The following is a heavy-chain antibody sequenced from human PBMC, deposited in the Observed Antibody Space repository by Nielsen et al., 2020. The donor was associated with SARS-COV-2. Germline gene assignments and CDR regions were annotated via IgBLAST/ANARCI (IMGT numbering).Heavy chain of an antibody. CDR3: ARERSREYGIDV. Sequence: ASVKVSCKASGYPFTNYAMNWVWQAPGQRLEWMGWINVGNGNTKYSQKFQGRVTFTRDTSASTAYMELRSLRFEDTAVYYCARERSREYGIDVWGQGTTVTVSS. J-gene: IGHJ6*02. D-gene: IGHD1-26*01. CDR1: GYPFTNYA. V-gene: IGHV1-3*01. CDR2: INVGNGNT.